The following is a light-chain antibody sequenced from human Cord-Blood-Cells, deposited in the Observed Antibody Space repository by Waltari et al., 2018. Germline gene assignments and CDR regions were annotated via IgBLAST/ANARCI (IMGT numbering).Light chain of an antibody. J-gene: IGKJ3*01. Sequence: DIQMTQSPSSLSPSVGDRVTITCRARQSISSSLNWYKQKPEKAPKLLIYAASSWQSGVPSRFSGSGSGTDFTLTISSLQPEDVAAYYCQQSYSTPCTFGPGTKVEIK. V-gene: IGKV1-39*01. CDR2: AAS. CDR3: QQSYSTPCT. CDR1: QSISSS.